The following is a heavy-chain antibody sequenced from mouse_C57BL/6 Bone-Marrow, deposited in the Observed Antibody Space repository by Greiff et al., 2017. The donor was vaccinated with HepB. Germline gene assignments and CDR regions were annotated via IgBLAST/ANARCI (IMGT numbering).Heavy chain of an antibody. CDR2: ISYDGSN. V-gene: IGHV3-6*01. D-gene: IGHD4-1*01. Sequence: DVKLQESGPGLVKPSQSLSLTCSVTGYSITSGYYWNWIRQFPGNKLEWMGYISYDGSNNYNPSLKNRISITRDTSKNQFFLKLNSVTTEDTATYYCALTGTYLAYWGQGTLVTVSA. CDR1: GYSITSGYY. J-gene: IGHJ3*01. CDR3: ALTGTYLAY.